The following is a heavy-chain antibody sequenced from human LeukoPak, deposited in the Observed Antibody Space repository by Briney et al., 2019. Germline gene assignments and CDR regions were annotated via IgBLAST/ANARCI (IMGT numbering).Heavy chain of an antibody. V-gene: IGHV3-23*01. CDR1: GFTFSSYA. Sequence: GGSLRLSCAASGFTFSSYAMSWVRHAPGKGLEWVSVIRCGGTSTYYAAYVKGRFTISKDNSRNTLYLQMNSLRAEDTAVYYCAKTFIAVANPIDYWGQGTLVTVSS. J-gene: IGHJ4*02. CDR2: IRCGGTST. CDR3: AKTFIAVANPIDY. D-gene: IGHD6-19*01.